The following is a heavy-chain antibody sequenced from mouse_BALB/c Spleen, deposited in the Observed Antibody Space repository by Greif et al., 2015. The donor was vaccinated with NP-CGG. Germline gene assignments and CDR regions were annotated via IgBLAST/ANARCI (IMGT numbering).Heavy chain of an antibody. CDR1: GFTFSDYG. CDR2: ISNLAYSI. Sequence: EVMLVESGGGLVQPGGSRKLSCAASGFTFSDYGMAWVRQAPGKGPEWVAFISNLAYSIYYADTVTGRFTISRESAKNTLYLEMSSLRSEDTAMYYCARDYYGSSYYFDYWGQGTTLTVSS. CDR3: ARDYYGSSYYFDY. J-gene: IGHJ2*01. V-gene: IGHV5-15*02. D-gene: IGHD1-1*01.